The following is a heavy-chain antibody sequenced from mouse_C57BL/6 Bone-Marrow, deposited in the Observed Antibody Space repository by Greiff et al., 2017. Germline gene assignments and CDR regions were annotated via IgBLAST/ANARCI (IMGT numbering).Heavy chain of an antibody. V-gene: IGHV1-42*01. Sequence: VQLQQSGPELVKPGASVKISCKASGYSFTGYYMNWVKQSPEKSLEWIGEINPSTGGTTYNQKFKAKATLTVDKSSSTAYMQLKSLTSEDSAVYYCASYYYARWYFDVWGTGTTVTVSS. J-gene: IGHJ1*03. CDR1: GYSFTGYY. D-gene: IGHD1-1*01. CDR2: INPSTGGT. CDR3: ASYYYARWYFDV.